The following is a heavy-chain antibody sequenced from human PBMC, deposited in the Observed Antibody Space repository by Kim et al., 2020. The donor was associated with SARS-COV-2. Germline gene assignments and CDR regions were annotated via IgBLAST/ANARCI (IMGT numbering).Heavy chain of an antibody. CDR3: ARGDLYCSGGSCSDAFDI. CDR1: GYSFTSYW. Sequence: GESLKISCKGSGYSFTSYWIGWVRQMPGKGLEWMGIIYPGDSDTRYSPSFQGQVTISADKSISTAYLQWSSLKASDTAMYYCARGDLYCSGGSCSDAFDIWGQGTMVTVSS. V-gene: IGHV5-51*01. J-gene: IGHJ3*02. D-gene: IGHD2-15*01. CDR2: IYPGDSDT.